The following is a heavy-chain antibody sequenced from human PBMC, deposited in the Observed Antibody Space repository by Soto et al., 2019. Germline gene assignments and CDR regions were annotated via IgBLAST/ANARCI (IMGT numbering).Heavy chain of an antibody. CDR2: ISAYNGNT. CDR1: GYTFTSYG. V-gene: IGHV1-18*04. J-gene: IGHJ4*02. D-gene: IGHD3-16*02. CDR3: ARDPYVWGRYRTFDY. Sequence: ASVKVSCKASGYTFTSYGISWVRQAPGQGLEWMGWISAYNGNTNYAQKLQGRVTMTTDTSTSTAYIELRSLSSDDTAVYYCARDPYVWGRYRTFDYWGQGTLVTVSS.